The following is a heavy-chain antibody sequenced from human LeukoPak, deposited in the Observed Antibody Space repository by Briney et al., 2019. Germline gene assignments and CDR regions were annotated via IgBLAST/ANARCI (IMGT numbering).Heavy chain of an antibody. Sequence: SETLSLTCTVSGGSISSYYWSWIRQPPGKGLEWIGYISYSGSTNYNPSLKSRVIISVDTSKNQFSLKLSSVTAADTAVYYCAKDRIAGRGLDYWGQGTLVTVSS. D-gene: IGHD6-13*01. CDR2: ISYSGST. CDR1: GGSISSYY. CDR3: AKDRIAGRGLDY. J-gene: IGHJ4*02. V-gene: IGHV4-59*01.